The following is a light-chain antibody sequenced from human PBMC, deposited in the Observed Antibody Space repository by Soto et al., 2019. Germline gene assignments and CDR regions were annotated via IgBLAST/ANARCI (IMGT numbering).Light chain of an antibody. V-gene: IGKV1-39*01. CDR3: QQTHTLPWT. CDR2: AAS. Sequence: DLQMTQSTSSLSASVRDRVTITCRASQSIGSNLHWHSQSPGTDPMILGLAASSKPRGVPLRFDGSGSETDFSLTIYSLQPEDFVTYYCQQTHTLPWTFGQGTKVDIK. CDR1: QSIGSN. J-gene: IGKJ1*01.